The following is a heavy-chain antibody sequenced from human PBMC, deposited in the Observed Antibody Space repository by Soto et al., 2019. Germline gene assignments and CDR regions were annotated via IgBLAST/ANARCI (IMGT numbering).Heavy chain of an antibody. D-gene: IGHD2-2*01. J-gene: IGHJ4*02. CDR1: GFNFNDHW. CDR2: IKKDGSGT. Sequence: GGSLRLSCAASGFNFNDHWMTWVRQAPGKGLEWVANIKKDGSGTYYVDSVKGRFTISRDNANNSLFLQMNSLRADDTAVYYCARVANGVVAPAATYYFHYWGQGALVTVSS. V-gene: IGHV3-7*03. CDR3: ARVANGVVAPAATYYFHY.